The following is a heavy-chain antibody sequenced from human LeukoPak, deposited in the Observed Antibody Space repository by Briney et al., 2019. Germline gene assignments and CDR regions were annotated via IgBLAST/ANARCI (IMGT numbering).Heavy chain of an antibody. D-gene: IGHD4-17*01. Sequence: MSSETLSLTCTVSGGSISSGGYYWSWIRQHPGKGLEWIGYIYYSGSTYYNPSLKSRVTISVDTSKNQFSLKLSSVTAADTAVYYCARSGPNYGDCVFDYWGQGTLVTVSS. V-gene: IGHV4-31*03. CDR3: ARSGPNYGDCVFDY. CDR1: GGSISSGGYY. J-gene: IGHJ4*02. CDR2: IYYSGST.